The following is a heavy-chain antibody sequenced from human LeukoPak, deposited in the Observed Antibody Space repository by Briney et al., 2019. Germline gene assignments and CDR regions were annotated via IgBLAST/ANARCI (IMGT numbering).Heavy chain of an antibody. V-gene: IGHV4-39*07. J-gene: IGHJ4*02. CDR1: GGSIGRSSYY. Sequence: SETLSLTCTVSGGSIGRSSYYWGWIRQPPGKGLEWIGNIYYSGSTYYNPSLKSRVTISVDMSKDQFSLKLSSVTAADTAVYYCARVAAKTVGYWGQGTLVTVSS. CDR2: IYYSGST. CDR3: ARVAAKTVGY. D-gene: IGHD2-15*01.